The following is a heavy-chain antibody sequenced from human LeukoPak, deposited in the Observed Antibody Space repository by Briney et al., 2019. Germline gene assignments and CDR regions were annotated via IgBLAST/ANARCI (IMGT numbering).Heavy chain of an antibody. CDR1: GFTFSSYE. V-gene: IGHV3-48*03. D-gene: IGHD2/OR15-2a*01. CDR3: ARERTTIVSGTTIGAY. J-gene: IGHJ4*02. Sequence: GGSLLLSCSASGFTFSSYEMNWVRPAPGKGREWISYITGSGDTIYYADSVKGRFTISRDNAHNSLFLQMNSLTADDTAVYYCARERTTIVSGTTIGAYWGQGTLVTVSS. CDR2: ITGSGDTI.